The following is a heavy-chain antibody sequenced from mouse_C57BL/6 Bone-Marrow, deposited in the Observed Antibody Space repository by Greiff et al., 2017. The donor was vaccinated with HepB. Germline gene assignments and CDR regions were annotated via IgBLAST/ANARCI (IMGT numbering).Heavy chain of an antibody. CDR2: IDPSDSYT. CDR3: AREEYAPYYFDY. Sequence: QVQLQQPGAELVRPGTSVKLSCKASGYTFTSYWMHWVKQRPGQGLEWIGVIDPSDSYTNYNQKFKGKGTLTVDTSSSTAYMQLSSLTSEDSAVYYCAREEYAPYYFDYWGQGTTLTVSS. CDR1: GYTFTSYW. D-gene: IGHD5-1*01. V-gene: IGHV1-59*01. J-gene: IGHJ2*01.